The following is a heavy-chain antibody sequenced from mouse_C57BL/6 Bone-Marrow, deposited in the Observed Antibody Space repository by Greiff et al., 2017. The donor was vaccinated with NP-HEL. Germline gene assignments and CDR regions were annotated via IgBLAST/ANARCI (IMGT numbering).Heavy chain of an antibody. D-gene: IGHD2-4*01. CDR3: ARSGDYDVYAMDY. Sequence: VQLQESGTELVKPGASVKLSCKASGYTFTSYWMHWVKQRPGQGLEWIGNINPSNGGTNYNEKFKSKATLTVDKSSSTAYMQLSSLTSEDSAVYYCARSGDYDVYAMDYWGQGTSVTVSS. V-gene: IGHV1-53*01. CDR1: GYTFTSYW. CDR2: INPSNGGT. J-gene: IGHJ4*01.